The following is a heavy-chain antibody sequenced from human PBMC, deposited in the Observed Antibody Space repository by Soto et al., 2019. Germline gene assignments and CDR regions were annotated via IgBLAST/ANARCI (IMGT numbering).Heavy chain of an antibody. CDR2: IWYDGSKK. Sequence: QVQLVESGGGVVQPGTSLRLSCEASGYPFSSHGLHWVRQAPGKGMEWVAVIWYDGSKKYYAGSVKGRFTISRDDSKNTLYLEMNNLRAEDTVMYYCARDPASRMDVWGQGTTVIVSS. V-gene: IGHV3-33*01. CDR3: ARDPASRMDV. J-gene: IGHJ6*02. D-gene: IGHD6-25*01. CDR1: GYPFSSHG.